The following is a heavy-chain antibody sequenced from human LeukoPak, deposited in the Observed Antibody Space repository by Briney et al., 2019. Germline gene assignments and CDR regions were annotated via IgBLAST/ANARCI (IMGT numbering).Heavy chain of an antibody. CDR2: INPNSGGT. J-gene: IGHJ3*02. CDR1: RYTFTGYY. CDR3: ARDRDYVWGSYPNDAFDI. Sequence: ASVKVSCKASRYTFTGYYMHWVRQAPGQGLEWMGRINPNSGGTNYAQKFQGRVTMTRDTSISTAYMELSRLRSDDTAVYYCARDRDYVWGSYPNDAFDIWGHGTMVTVSS. V-gene: IGHV1-2*06. D-gene: IGHD3-16*02.